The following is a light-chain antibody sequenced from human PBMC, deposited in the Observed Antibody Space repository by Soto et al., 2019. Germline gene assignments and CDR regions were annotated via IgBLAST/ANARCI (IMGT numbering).Light chain of an antibody. CDR2: DDS. V-gene: IGLV3-21*02. J-gene: IGLJ1*01. CDR1: NIGGKS. Sequence: SYELTQPPSVSVAPGQTARITCGGINIGGKSVHWYQQKPGQAPVLVVYDDSDRPSGIPDRFSGSNSGDTATLTIRRVEAGDEADYYCHVWDSSSDHYVFGTGTKVTV. CDR3: HVWDSSSDHYV.